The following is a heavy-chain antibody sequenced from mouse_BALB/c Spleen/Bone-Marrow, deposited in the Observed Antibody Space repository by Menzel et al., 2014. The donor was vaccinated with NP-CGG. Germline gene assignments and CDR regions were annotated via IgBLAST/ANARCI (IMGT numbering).Heavy chain of an antibody. Sequence: EVKLVESGGGLVQPGGSRKLSCAAPGFTFSSFGMHWVRQAPERGLEWVAYISSGSSTIFYADTVKGRFTISRDNPKNTLFLQMTSLRSEDTAMYYCTRGGNWEDFDYWGQGTTLTVSS. V-gene: IGHV5-17*02. D-gene: IGHD4-1*01. J-gene: IGHJ2*01. CDR1: GFTFSSFG. CDR3: TRGGNWEDFDY. CDR2: ISSGSSTI.